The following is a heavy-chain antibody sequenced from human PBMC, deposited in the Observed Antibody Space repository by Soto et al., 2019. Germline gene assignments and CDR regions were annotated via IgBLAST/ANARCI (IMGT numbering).Heavy chain of an antibody. J-gene: IGHJ4*02. D-gene: IGHD3-3*01. V-gene: IGHV3-23*01. CDR1: GFTFSSYA. CDR2: ISGSGGST. CDR3: AKDNGDFGVVGHIDY. Sequence: GGSLRLSCAASGFTFSSYAMSWVRQAPGKGLEWVSAISGSGGSTYYADSVKGRFAISRDNSRNTLYLQMNSLRAEDTAVYYCAKDNGDFGVVGHIDYWGQGTLVTSPQ.